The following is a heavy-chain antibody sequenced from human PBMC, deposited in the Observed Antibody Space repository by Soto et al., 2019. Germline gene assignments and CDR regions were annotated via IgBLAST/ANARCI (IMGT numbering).Heavy chain of an antibody. Sequence: ASVKVSCKASGFTFTSSAVQWVRQARGQRLEWIGWIVVGSGNTNYAQKFQERVTITRDMSTSTAYMELSSLRSEDMAVYYCAAYGRYGGNTKSYYFDYWGQGTLVTVSS. J-gene: IGHJ4*02. V-gene: IGHV1-58*01. CDR2: IVVGSGNT. D-gene: IGHD2-15*01. CDR1: GFTFTSSA. CDR3: AAYGRYGGNTKSYYFDY.